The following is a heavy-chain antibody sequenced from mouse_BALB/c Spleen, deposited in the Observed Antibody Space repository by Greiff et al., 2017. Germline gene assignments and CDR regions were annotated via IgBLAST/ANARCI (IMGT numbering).Heavy chain of an antibody. CDR2: IDPANGNT. J-gene: IGHJ2*01. CDR1: GFNIKDTY. CDR3: ARNGNYQGYFDY. Sequence: VQLQQSGAELVKPGASVKLSCTASGFNIKDTYMHWVKQRPEQGLEWIGRIDPANGNTKYDPKFQGKATITADTSSNTAYLQLSSLTSEDTAVYYCARNGNYQGYFDYWGQGTTLTVSS. D-gene: IGHD2-1*01. V-gene: IGHV14-3*02.